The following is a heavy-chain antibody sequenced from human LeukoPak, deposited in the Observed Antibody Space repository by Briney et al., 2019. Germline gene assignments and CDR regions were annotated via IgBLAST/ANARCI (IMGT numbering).Heavy chain of an antibody. J-gene: IGHJ3*02. V-gene: IGHV3-9*03. CDR3: AKGSANCGGDCYSGDAFDI. D-gene: IGHD2-21*02. Sequence: GRSLRLSCAASGFTFDDYAMHWVRRAPGKGLEWVSGISWNSGSIGYADSVKGRFTISRDNAKNSLYLQMNSLRAEDMALYYCAKGSANCGGDCYSGDAFDIWGQGTMVTVSS. CDR1: GFTFDDYA. CDR2: ISWNSGSI.